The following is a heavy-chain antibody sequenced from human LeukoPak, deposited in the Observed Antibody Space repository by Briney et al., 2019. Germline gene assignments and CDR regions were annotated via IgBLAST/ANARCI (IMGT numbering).Heavy chain of an antibody. CDR1: GFTFSSYS. CDR2: ISSSSSYI. J-gene: IGHJ4*02. Sequence: PGGSLRLSCAASGFTFSSYSMNWVRQAPGKGLEWVSSISSSSSYIYYADSVKGRFTISRDNAKNSLYLQMNSLRAEDTAVYYCARDRPPFSGPDYRGQGTLVTVSS. CDR3: ARDRPPFSGPDY. V-gene: IGHV3-21*01.